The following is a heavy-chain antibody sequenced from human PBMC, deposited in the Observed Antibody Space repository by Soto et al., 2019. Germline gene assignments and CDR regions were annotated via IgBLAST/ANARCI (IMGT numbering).Heavy chain of an antibody. D-gene: IGHD5-18*01. CDR2: INPSGGST. CDR1: GYTFTSYY. CDR3: ARVYPSDTRYGYVRHNRFAP. Sequence: SVKGSCKASGYTFTSYYMHWVRQAPGQGLEWMGIINPSGGSTSYAQRFQGRVTMTRDTSTSTVYMELSSLRSEDTAVYYCARVYPSDTRYGYVRHNRFAPSGQGTLVPVSS. V-gene: IGHV1-46*03. J-gene: IGHJ5*02.